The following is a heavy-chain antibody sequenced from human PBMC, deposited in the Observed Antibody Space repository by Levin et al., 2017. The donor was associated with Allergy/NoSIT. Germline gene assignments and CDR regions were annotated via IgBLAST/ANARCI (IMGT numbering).Heavy chain of an antibody. CDR1: GGSISSSSYY. D-gene: IGHD2-8*02. Sequence: SSETLSLTCTVSGGSISSSSYYWGWIRQPPGKGLEWIGSIYYSGSTYYNPSLKSRVTISVDTSKNQFSLKLSSVTAADTAVYYCARRSSRLSLLYWSWGQGTLVTVSS. V-gene: IGHV4-39*01. CDR2: IYYSGST. CDR3: ARRSSRLSLLYWS. J-gene: IGHJ4*02.